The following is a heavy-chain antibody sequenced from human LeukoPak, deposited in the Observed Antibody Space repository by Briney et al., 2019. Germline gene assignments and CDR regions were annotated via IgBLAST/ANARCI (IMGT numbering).Heavy chain of an antibody. CDR3: ARLKVGAYFDL. J-gene: IGHJ2*01. V-gene: IGHV4-59*08. Sequence: SETLSLTCTVSDNSISSYYWSWIRQPPGKGPEWIAYIYSSGATSYNPSLRSRVSISLDTSNNQFSLKLSSVTAADTAAYYCARLKVGAYFDLWGRGTLVTVSS. D-gene: IGHD3-16*01. CDR1: DNSISSYY. CDR2: IYSSGAT.